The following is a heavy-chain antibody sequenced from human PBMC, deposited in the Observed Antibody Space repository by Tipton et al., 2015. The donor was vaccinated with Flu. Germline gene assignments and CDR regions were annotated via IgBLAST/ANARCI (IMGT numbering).Heavy chain of an antibody. CDR3: AIFKNPGH. V-gene: IGHV3-7*01. D-gene: IGHD2/OR15-2a*01. CDR1: GFAFSSYW. Sequence: SLRLSCAASGFAFSSYWEIWVRQAPGKELEWVANINEDGSTTYYLGSVRGRFTITRDNARNSVFLQMNSLRVEDTALYYCAIFKNPGHWGQGTLVTVSS. CDR2: INEDGSTT. J-gene: IGHJ4*02.